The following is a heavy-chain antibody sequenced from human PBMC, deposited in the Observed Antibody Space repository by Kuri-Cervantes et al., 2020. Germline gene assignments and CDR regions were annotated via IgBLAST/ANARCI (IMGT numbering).Heavy chain of an antibody. CDR1: GGSISSSSYY. J-gene: IGHJ6*02. D-gene: IGHD6-13*01. CDR3: ARDLQSRAEYYYYYGMDV. Sequence: SETLSLTCTVSGGSISSSSYYWGWIRQPPGKGLEWIGSIYYSGSTYYNPSLKSRVTISVDTSKNQFSLKLCSVTAADTALYYCARDLQSRAEYYYYYGMDVWGQGTTVTVSS. CDR2: IYYSGST. V-gene: IGHV4-39*07.